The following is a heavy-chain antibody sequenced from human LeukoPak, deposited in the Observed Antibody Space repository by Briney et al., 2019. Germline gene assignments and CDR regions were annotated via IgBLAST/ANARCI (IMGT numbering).Heavy chain of an antibody. CDR3: ARGLGIQWLGPNFDY. CDR2: ICYSGST. V-gene: IGHV4-59*01. CDR1: GGSISSYY. Sequence: PSETLSLTCTVSGGSISSYYWSWIRQPPGEGLEWIGYICYSGSTNYNPSLKSRVTISVDASKNQFSLKLSSVTAADTAVYYCARGLGIQWLGPNFDYWGQGTLVTVSS. D-gene: IGHD6-19*01. J-gene: IGHJ4*02.